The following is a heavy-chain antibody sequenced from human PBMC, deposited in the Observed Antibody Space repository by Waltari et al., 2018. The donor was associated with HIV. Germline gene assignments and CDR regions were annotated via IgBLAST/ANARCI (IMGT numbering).Heavy chain of an antibody. D-gene: IGHD5-12*01. CDR1: GYTFTGYY. V-gene: IGHV1-2*06. Sequence: QVQLVQSGAEVKKPGASVKVSCQASGYTFTGYYMHWVRQAPGQGLEWMGRINPNSGGTNYAQKFQGRVTMTRDTSISTAYMELSRLRSDDTAVYYCAREVGGYDGLGYFDLWGRGTLVTVSS. CDR2: INPNSGGT. J-gene: IGHJ2*01. CDR3: AREVGGYDGLGYFDL.